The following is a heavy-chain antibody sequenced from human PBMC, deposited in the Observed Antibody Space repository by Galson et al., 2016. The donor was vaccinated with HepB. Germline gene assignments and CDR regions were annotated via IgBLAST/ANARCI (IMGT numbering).Heavy chain of an antibody. CDR3: ARIGRGNSLYFYGLEV. Sequence: SVKVSCKASGYSFTSFGITWVRQAPGQGLEWMGWISANNGITNSAQKLQGRVTMTTDISTSTAYMELRSLRSDDTAVYFCARIGRGNSLYFYGLEVWGQGTTVTVSS. CDR2: ISANNGIT. V-gene: IGHV1-18*01. D-gene: IGHD4-23*01. J-gene: IGHJ6*02. CDR1: GYSFTSFG.